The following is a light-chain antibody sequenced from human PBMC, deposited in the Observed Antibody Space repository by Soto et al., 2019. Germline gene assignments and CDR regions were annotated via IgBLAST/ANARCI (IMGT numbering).Light chain of an antibody. J-gene: IGLJ2*01. CDR1: SNDIGPYNY. CDR3: SSYTSIIAVV. V-gene: IGLV2-14*03. Sequence: SALTQPASVSGSPGQSITISCTGTSNDIGPYNYVSWYQQHPGKAPKLLIYDVTNRASGVSDRFSGSKSGRTASLTISGLQAEDEADYYCSSYTSIIAVVFGGGTKLTVL. CDR2: DVT.